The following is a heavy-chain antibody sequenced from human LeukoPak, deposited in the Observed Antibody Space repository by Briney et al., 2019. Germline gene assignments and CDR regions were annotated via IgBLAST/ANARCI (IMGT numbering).Heavy chain of an antibody. CDR3: ASGTHWLAFDY. D-gene: IGHD6-19*01. CDR1: GCSFSGYY. Sequence: SETLSLTCAVYGCSFSGYYLTWIRQPPGKGLEWVGCFYNSGSTTYNPSLQSRVTISGDMSKSQVSLRMGSVAAADPGVYYCASGTHWLAFDYWGKGNLVTVSS. CDR2: FYNSGST. V-gene: IGHV4-59*08. J-gene: IGHJ4*02.